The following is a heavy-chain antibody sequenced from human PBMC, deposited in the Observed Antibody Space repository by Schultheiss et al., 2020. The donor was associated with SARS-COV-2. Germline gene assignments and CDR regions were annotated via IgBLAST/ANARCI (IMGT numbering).Heavy chain of an antibody. CDR1: GGSISSSNW. V-gene: IGHV4-4*02. Sequence: SETLSLTCAVSGGSISSSNWWSWVRQPPGKGLEWIGEINHSGSTNYNPSLKSRVTISVDTSKNQFSLKLSSVTAADTAVYYCARGQTTVVQFDYWGQGTLVTVSS. J-gene: IGHJ4*02. D-gene: IGHD4-23*01. CDR2: INHSGST. CDR3: ARGQTTVVQFDY.